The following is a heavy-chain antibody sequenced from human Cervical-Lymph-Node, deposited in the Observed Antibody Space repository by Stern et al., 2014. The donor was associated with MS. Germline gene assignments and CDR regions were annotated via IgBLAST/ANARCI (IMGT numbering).Heavy chain of an antibody. CDR3: ARDITGSSAYFAY. D-gene: IGHD1-14*01. CDR1: GFTFDDYA. J-gene: IGHJ4*02. Sequence: EVQLVQSGGDLVQPGRSLRLSCAAFGFTFDDYAMHWVRQAPGKGLEWVAGISWNSGTIGYADSVKGRFTTSRDNAYSSLYLQMNSLSPEDTALYYCARDITGSSAYFAYWGQGTLVTVSS. CDR2: ISWNSGTI. V-gene: IGHV3-9*01.